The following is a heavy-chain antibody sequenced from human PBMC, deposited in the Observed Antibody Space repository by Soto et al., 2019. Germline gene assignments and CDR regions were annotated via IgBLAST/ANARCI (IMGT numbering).Heavy chain of an antibody. CDR2: ISGSGGST. Sequence: GGSLRLSCAASGFTFSSYAMSWVRQAPGKGLEWVSAISGSGGSTYYADSVKGRFTISRDNSKNKPYLQMNSLRAEETAVYYCAKSGTIFGVLTNWFDPWGQGTLVTVSS. J-gene: IGHJ5*02. CDR3: AKSGTIFGVLTNWFDP. D-gene: IGHD3-3*01. V-gene: IGHV3-23*01. CDR1: GFTFSSYA.